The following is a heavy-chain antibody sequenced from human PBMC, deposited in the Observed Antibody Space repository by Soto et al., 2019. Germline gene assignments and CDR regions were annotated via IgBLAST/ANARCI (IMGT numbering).Heavy chain of an antibody. Sequence: PGGSLRLSCEVSGFTSSAYWMHWVRQVPGKGLIWVSRISDDGSTTTYADSVKGRFTISRDNAKNTLYLQMNSLRADDTGLYYCTRGPRVSSTGTGANWGQGTLVTVSS. CDR2: ISDDGSTT. V-gene: IGHV3-74*01. D-gene: IGHD1-1*01. CDR1: GFTSSAYW. J-gene: IGHJ4*02. CDR3: TRGPRVSSTGTGAN.